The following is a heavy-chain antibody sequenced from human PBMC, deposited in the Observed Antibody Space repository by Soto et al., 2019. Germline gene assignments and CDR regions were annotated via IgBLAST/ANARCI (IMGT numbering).Heavy chain of an antibody. CDR3: ARGGYGDY. J-gene: IGHJ4*02. CDR2: ISAHNGNT. D-gene: IGHD1-1*01. V-gene: IGHV1-18*01. Sequence: QVHLVQSGAEVKKPGASVKVSCKASGYTFTSYGITWVRQAAGQGLEWMGWISAHNGNTDYAQKLQGRVIVTRDTSTSTAYMELRSLISDDTAVYYCARGGYGDYWGQGALVTVSS. CDR1: GYTFTSYG.